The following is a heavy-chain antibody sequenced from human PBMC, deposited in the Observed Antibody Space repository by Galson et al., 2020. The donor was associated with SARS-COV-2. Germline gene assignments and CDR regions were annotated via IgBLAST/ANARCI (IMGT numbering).Heavy chain of an antibody. CDR1: GGSIRSYY. D-gene: IGHD2-15*01. J-gene: IGHJ6*02. Sequence: SETLSLTCSVSGGSIRSYYWSWVRQIPGKGLEWIGNIYYTGSTKYNPSLQSRITISIDMSKNQFSLRLTSVTAADTAVYYCASDTPNYGMDVWGQGTTVTVS. CDR3: ASDTPNYGMDV. V-gene: IGHV4-59*08. CDR2: IYYTGST.